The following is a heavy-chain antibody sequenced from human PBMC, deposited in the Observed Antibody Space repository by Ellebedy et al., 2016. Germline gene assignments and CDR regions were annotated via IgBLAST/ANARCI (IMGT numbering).Heavy chain of an antibody. CDR2: INHSGST. D-gene: IGHD3-3*01. CDR3: ARGLGGFWSKRNAFDI. Sequence: SETLSLTXAVYGGSFSGYYWSWIRQPPGKGLEWIGEINHSGSTNYNPSLKSRVTISVDTSKNQFSLKLSSVTAADTAVYYCARGLGGFWSKRNAFDIWGQGTMVTVSS. CDR1: GGSFSGYY. J-gene: IGHJ3*02. V-gene: IGHV4-34*01.